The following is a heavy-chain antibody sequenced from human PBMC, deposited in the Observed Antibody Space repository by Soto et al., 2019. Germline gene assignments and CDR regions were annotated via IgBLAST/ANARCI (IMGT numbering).Heavy chain of an antibody. D-gene: IGHD4-4*01. J-gene: IGHJ5*02. CDR2: TYYRSKWYN. CDR3: ALMTTVTTTSYNWFDP. V-gene: IGHV6-1*01. Sequence: SQTLSLTCAISGDSVSGNSAAWNWIRQSPSRGLEWLGRTYYRSKWYNDYAVSVKSRITINPDTSKNQFSLQLNSVTPEDTAVYYCALMTTVTTTSYNWFDPWGQGTLVTV. CDR1: GDSVSGNSAA.